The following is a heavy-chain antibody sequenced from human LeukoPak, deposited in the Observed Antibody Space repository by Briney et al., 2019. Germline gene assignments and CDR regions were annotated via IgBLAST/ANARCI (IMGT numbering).Heavy chain of an antibody. CDR1: GYTFTGYY. V-gene: IGHV1-2*04. CDR2: INPNSGGT. J-gene: IGHJ5*02. Sequence: ASVKVSCKASGYTFTGYYMHWVRQAPGQGLEWMGWINPNSGGTNYAQKFQGWVTMTRDTSISTAYMELSRLRSDDTAVYYCARAGYYGSGHPGWFDPWGQGTLVTVSS. D-gene: IGHD3-10*01. CDR3: ARAGYYGSGHPGWFDP.